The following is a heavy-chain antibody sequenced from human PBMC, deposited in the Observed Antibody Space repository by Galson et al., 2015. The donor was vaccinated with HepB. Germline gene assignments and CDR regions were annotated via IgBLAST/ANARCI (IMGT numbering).Heavy chain of an antibody. CDR3: ARGGNRNYVLKTFDY. J-gene: IGHJ4*02. Sequence: SCKASGGTFSSYTISWVRQAPGKGLEWVSYISSSSSTIYYADSVKGRFTISRDNAKNSLYLQMNSLRAEDTAVYYCARGGNRNYVLKTFDYWGQGTLVTVSS. CDR2: ISSSSSTI. CDR1: GGTFSSYT. V-gene: IGHV3-48*01. D-gene: IGHD1-7*01.